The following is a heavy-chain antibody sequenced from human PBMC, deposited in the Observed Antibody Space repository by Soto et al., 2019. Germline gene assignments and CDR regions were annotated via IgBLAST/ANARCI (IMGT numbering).Heavy chain of an antibody. CDR3: ARDRRDIVATTNYSWPYYHYYGLTV. D-gene: IGHD5-12*01. J-gene: IGHJ6*02. Sequence: PSETLSLTCTVSGGSISSYYWSWIRQPPGKGLEWTGYIYYSGSTNYNPSLKSRVTISVDTSMNQFSLKLSSVTAADTAVYYCARDRRDIVATTNYSWPYYHYYGLTVWAQGTTV. V-gene: IGHV4-59*01. CDR1: GGSISSYY. CDR2: IYYSGST.